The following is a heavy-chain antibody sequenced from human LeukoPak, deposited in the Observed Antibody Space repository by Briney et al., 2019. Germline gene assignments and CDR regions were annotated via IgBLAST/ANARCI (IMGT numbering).Heavy chain of an antibody. CDR1: GFTLSSYG. CDR2: IWYDGSNK. V-gene: IGHV3-33*01. D-gene: IGHD6-6*01. J-gene: IGHJ4*02. CDR3: ARVSAGIAAFDY. Sequence: PGGSLRLSCAASGFTLSSYGMHWVRQAPGKGLEWVAVIWYDGSNKYYADSVKGRFTISRDNSKNTLYLQMNSLRAEDTAVYYCARVSAGIAAFDYWGQGTLVTVSS.